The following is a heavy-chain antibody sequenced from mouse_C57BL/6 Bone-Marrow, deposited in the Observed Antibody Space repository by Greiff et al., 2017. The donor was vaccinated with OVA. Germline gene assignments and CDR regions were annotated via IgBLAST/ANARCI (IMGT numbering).Heavy chain of an antibody. D-gene: IGHD2-12*01. J-gene: IGHJ3*01. CDR1: GFTFSDYG. CDR2: ISSGSSTI. CDR3: ARGALRSLRPPAY. Sequence: EVQGVESGGGLVKPGGSLKLSCAASGFTFSDYGMHWVRQAPEKGLEWVAYISSGSSTIYYADTVKGRFTISRDTAKNTLFLQMTSLRSEDTAIYYGARGALRSLRPPAYWGQGTLVTVSA. V-gene: IGHV5-17*01.